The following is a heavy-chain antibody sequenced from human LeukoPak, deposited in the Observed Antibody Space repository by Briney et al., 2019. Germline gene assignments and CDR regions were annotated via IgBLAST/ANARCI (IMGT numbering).Heavy chain of an antibody. J-gene: IGHJ6*02. CDR2: IIPIFGIA. Sequence: ASVKVSCKASGGTFSSYAISWVRQAPGQGLEWMGRIIPIFGIANDAQKFQGRVTITADKSTSTAYMELSSLRSEDTAVYYCARVGPSIDYYGSGSGVLYYYYYGMDVWGQGTTVTVSS. V-gene: IGHV1-69*04. CDR1: GGTFSSYA. D-gene: IGHD3-10*01. CDR3: ARVGPSIDYYGSGSGVLYYYYYGMDV.